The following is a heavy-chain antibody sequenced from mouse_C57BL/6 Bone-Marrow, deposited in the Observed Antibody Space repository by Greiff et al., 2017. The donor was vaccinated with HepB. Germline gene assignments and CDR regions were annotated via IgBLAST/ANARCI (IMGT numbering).Heavy chain of an antibody. CDR2: IRSKSNNYAT. D-gene: IGHD1-1*01. Sequence: EVQGVESGGGLVQPKGSLKLSCAASGFSFNTYAMNWVRQAPGKGLEWVARIRSKSNNYATYYADSVKDRFTISRDDSESMLYLQMNNLKTEDTAMYYCVRRIYYYGSSSWFAYWGQGTLVTVSA. J-gene: IGHJ3*01. V-gene: IGHV10-1*01. CDR1: GFSFNTYA. CDR3: VRRIYYYGSSSWFAY.